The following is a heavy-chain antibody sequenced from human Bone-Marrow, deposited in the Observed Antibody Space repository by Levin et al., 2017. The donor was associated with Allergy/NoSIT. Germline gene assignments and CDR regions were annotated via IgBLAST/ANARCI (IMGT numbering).Heavy chain of an antibody. CDR2: INSDGSST. CDR3: ARATDCGGDCYDY. J-gene: IGHJ4*02. V-gene: IGHV3-74*01. D-gene: IGHD2-21*01. Sequence: PGESLKISCAASGFTFSSYWMHWVRQAPGKGLVWVSRINSDGSSTSYADSVKGRFTISRDNAKNTLYLQMNSLRAEDTAVYYCARATDCGGDCYDYWGQGTLVTVSS. CDR1: GFTFSSYW.